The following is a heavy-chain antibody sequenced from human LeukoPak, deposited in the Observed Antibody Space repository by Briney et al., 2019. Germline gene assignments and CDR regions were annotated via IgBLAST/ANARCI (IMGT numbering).Heavy chain of an antibody. CDR2: IYTSGST. CDR3: AREYSSGWYLGMDY. V-gene: IGHV4-4*07. J-gene: IGHJ4*02. D-gene: IGHD6-19*01. Sequence: PSETLSLTCTVSGGSISSYYWSWIRQPAGKGLEWIGRIYTSGSTNYNPSLKSRVTMSVDTSKNQFSLKLSSVTAADTAVYYCAREYSSGWYLGMDYWGQGTLVTVSS. CDR1: GGSISSYY.